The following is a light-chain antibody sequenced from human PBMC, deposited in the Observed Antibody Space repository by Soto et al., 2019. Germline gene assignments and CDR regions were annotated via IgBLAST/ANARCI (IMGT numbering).Light chain of an antibody. Sequence: DIVMTQSPLSLPVTPGEPASISWRSSQSLLHSNGYNYLDWYLQKPGQSPQLLIYLGSNRASGVPDRFSDSGSGTDFTLKISRVEAEDVGAYHCMQVLQTPTFGQGTKLEIK. CDR1: QSLLHSNGYNY. V-gene: IGKV2-28*01. CDR3: MQVLQTPT. CDR2: LGS. J-gene: IGKJ2*01.